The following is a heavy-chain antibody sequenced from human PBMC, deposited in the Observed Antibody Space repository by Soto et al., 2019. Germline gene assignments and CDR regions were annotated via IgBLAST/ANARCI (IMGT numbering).Heavy chain of an antibody. J-gene: IGHJ6*02. V-gene: IGHV1-69*01. CDR3: ARVEVIGGSYYGMDV. CDR2: IIPIFGTA. Sequence: QVHLVQLGAGGKKPGFSVKFSCKAFGVTFISYAISWVRQAPGQGLEWMGGIIPIFGTANYAQKFQGRVTITADESTSTAYMELSSLRSEDTAVYYCARVEVIGGSYYGMDVWGQGTTVTVSS. CDR1: GVTFISYA. D-gene: IGHD2-15*01.